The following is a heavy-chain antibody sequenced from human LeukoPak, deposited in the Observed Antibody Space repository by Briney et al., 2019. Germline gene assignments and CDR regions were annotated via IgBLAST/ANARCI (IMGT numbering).Heavy chain of an antibody. CDR1: GYIFISYG. CDR3: ARDSYYYGSGAYYFDY. CDR2: ISAYNGNT. D-gene: IGHD3-10*01. V-gene: IGHV1-18*01. Sequence: EASVKVSCKASGYIFISYGISWVRQAPGQGLEWMGWISAYNGNTNYAQKLQGRVTMTTDTSTSTAYMELRSLRSDDTAVYYCARDSYYYGSGAYYFDYWGQGTLVTVSS. J-gene: IGHJ4*02.